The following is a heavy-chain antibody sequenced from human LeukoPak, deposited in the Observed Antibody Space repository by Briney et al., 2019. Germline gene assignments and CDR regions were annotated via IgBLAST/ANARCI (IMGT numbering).Heavy chain of an antibody. J-gene: IGHJ4*02. V-gene: IGHV4-39*02. D-gene: IGHD3-10*01. CDR1: GGSINSSSYY. Sequence: PSETLSLTCTVSGGSINSSSYYWGWIRQPPGKGLEWIGDINHSGSTKYNPSLMSRVAISVDSSKNHFSLNLRSVTAADTAVYYCARLPLGAFAEFLNFDYWGQGIPVTVSS. CDR2: INHSGST. CDR3: ARLPLGAFAEFLNFDY.